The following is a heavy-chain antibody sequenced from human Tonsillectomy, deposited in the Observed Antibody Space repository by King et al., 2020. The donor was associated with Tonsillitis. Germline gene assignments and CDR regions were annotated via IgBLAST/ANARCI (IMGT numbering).Heavy chain of an antibody. CDR1: GFTFSSYG. V-gene: IGHV3-30*18. Sequence: VQLVESGGGVVQPGRSLRLSCAASGFTFSSYGMHWVRQAPGKGLEWVAVISYDRSNKYYADSVKGRFTISRDNSNNTLHLQMNSMGAEDTAVYYCVKGGDSSGWYWELGYYYVMDVCGQGATVTDSS. D-gene: IGHD6-19*01. CDR2: ISYDRSNK. CDR3: VKGGDSSGWYWELGYYYVMDV. J-gene: IGHJ6*02.